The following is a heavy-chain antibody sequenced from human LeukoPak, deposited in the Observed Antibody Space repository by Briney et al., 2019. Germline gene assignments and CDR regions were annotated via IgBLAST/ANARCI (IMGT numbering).Heavy chain of an antibody. J-gene: IGHJ4*02. CDR2: IYSGGNT. Sequence: GGSLRLSCAASGFIVSSNYMSWVRQAPGKGLEWLSIIYSGGNTYYADSVEGRFTVSRDNSKNTLYLQMNSLRAEDTAVYYCASTYCAAGSCVFDYWGQGTLVTVSS. CDR3: ASTYCAAGSCVFDY. V-gene: IGHV3-66*01. D-gene: IGHD2-15*01. CDR1: GFIVSSNY.